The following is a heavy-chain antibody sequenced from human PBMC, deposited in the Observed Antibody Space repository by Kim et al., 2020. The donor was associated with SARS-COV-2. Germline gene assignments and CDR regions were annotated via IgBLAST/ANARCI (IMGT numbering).Heavy chain of an antibody. CDR3: ARALRYDILTGLLRLPAKDAFDI. V-gene: IGHV1-18*01. Sequence: ASVKVSCKASGYTFTSYGISWVRQAPGQGLEWMGWISAYNGNTNYAQKLQGRVTLTTDTSTSTAYMELRSLRSDDTAVYYCARALRYDILTGLLRLPAKDAFDIWGQGTMVTVSS. CDR1: GYTFTSYG. CDR2: ISAYNGNT. J-gene: IGHJ3*02. D-gene: IGHD3-9*01.